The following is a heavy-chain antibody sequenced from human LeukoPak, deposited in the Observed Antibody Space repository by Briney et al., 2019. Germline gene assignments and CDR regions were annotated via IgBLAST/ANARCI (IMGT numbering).Heavy chain of an antibody. D-gene: IGHD3-10*01. Sequence: SQTLSLTCAISGDSVSTNSATCNWIRQSPSRGLEWLGRTYYRSKWYNDYAVSVKSRVTINPDTSKNQFSLQLNSVTPEDTAVYYCARGSRSAGSGSYYDFDYWGQGTPVTVSS. CDR2: TYYRSKWYN. CDR1: GDSVSTNSAT. CDR3: ARGSRSAGSGSYYDFDY. V-gene: IGHV6-1*01. J-gene: IGHJ4*02.